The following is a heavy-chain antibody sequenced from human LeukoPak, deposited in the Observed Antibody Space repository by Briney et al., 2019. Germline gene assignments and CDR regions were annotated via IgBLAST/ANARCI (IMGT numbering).Heavy chain of an antibody. D-gene: IGHD6-13*01. Sequence: SETLSLTCTVSGGSISSDIYYWAWIRQPPGKGLVWIGSIYYSGRTYYIPSLRSRVTISVDTSKNQFSLKLCSVTAADTAVYFCARQAGSGVAAPGSPYFDYWGQGALVTVSS. CDR1: GGSISSDIYY. CDR2: IYYSGRT. J-gene: IGHJ4*02. CDR3: ARQAGSGVAAPGSPYFDY. V-gene: IGHV4-39*01.